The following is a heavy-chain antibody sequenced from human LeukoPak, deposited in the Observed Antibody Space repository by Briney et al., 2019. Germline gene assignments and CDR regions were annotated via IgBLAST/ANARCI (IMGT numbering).Heavy chain of an antibody. V-gene: IGHV3-48*03. J-gene: IGHJ4*02. CDR2: ITSRGSST. Sequence: RAGGSLRLSCAVSGFTFSSYEMNWVRQAPGKGREGVSYITSRGSSTHYADSVKGRFTISRDNAKNSLYLQMNSLRAEDTAVYYCARDLGGYDFGYWGQGTLVTVSS. CDR1: GFTFSSYE. D-gene: IGHD5-12*01. CDR3: ARDLGGYDFGY.